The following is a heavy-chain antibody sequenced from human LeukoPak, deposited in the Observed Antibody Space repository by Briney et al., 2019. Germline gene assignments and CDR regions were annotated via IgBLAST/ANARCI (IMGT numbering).Heavy chain of an antibody. CDR2: IYYSGST. CDR1: GDSISSYY. V-gene: IGHV4-59*08. Sequence: PSETLSLTCTVSGDSISSYYWSWIRQPPGKGLEWIGYIYYSGSTNYNPSLKSRVTISVDTSKNQFSLKLSSVTAADTAVYYCARGQYSSGWYRYYYYMDVWGKGTTVTVSS. J-gene: IGHJ6*03. CDR3: ARGQYSSGWYRYYYYMDV. D-gene: IGHD6-19*01.